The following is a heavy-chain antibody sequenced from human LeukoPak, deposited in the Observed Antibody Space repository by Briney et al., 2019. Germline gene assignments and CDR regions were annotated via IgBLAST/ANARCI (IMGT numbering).Heavy chain of an antibody. CDR2: ISWNSGSI. D-gene: IGHD3-10*01. V-gene: IGHV3-9*01. J-gene: IGHJ4*02. Sequence: GRSLRLSCAASGFTFDDYAMHWVRQAPGKGLEWVSGISWNSGSIGYADSVKGRFTISRDNAKNSLYLQMNSLRAEDTALYYCAKASYGSGYYFDYWGQGTLVTVSS. CDR3: AKASYGSGYYFDY. CDR1: GFTFDDYA.